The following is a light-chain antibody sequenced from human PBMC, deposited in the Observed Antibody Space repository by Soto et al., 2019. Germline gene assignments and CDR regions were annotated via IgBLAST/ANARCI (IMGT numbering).Light chain of an antibody. J-gene: IGLJ1*01. CDR2: EVS. V-gene: IGLV2-8*01. Sequence: HSALTQPPSASGSPGQSVTISCAGTSSDVGGYNYVSWYQQYPGKVPKLMIYEVSERPSGVPDRFSGSKSGNTAFLTVSGLQAEDEADYYCLSYADTAYVFGTGTKV. CDR3: LSYADTAYV. CDR1: SSDVGGYNY.